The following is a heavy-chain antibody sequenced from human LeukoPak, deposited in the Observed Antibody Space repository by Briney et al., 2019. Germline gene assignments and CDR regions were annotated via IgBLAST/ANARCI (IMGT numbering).Heavy chain of an antibody. J-gene: IGHJ6*03. CDR3: ARDTWIQLWSKVYYYYYYMDV. CDR2: IYYSGST. CDR1: GGSISSSSYY. Sequence: KPSETLSLTCTVSGGSISSSSYYWGWIRQPPGKGLEWIGSIYYSGSTYYNPSLKSRVTISVDTSKNQFSLKLSSVTAADTAVYYCARDTWIQLWSKVYYYYYYMDVWGKGTTVTVSS. D-gene: IGHD5-18*01. V-gene: IGHV4-39*07.